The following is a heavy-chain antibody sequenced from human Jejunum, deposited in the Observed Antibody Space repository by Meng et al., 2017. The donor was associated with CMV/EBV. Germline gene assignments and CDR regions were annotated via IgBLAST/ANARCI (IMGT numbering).Heavy chain of an antibody. CDR3: ARLPSKYYYDSTGYYAAYYFDD. Sequence: WMSWVRLAPGKGLEWVANIKEDGGEEDYLDSVKGRFSISRDNAKNSLYLQMNSLRAEDTAVYFCARLPSKYYYDSTGYYAAYYFDDWGQGTPVTVSS. V-gene: IGHV3-7*01. CDR1: W. D-gene: IGHD3-22*01. CDR2: IKEDGGEE. J-gene: IGHJ4*02.